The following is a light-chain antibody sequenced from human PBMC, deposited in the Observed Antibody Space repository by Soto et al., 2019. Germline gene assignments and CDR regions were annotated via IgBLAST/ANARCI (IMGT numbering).Light chain of an antibody. CDR1: QGIRSY. CDR2: GAS. J-gene: IGKJ3*01. CDR3: QQLKTFPPFFT. Sequence: DTQLTQSPSFLSASVGDRVTITCRASQGIRSYLAWYQQRPGKAPELLIYGASTLRPGGASRFSGSGSGTEFTLTISSLQPEDFATYFCQQLKTFPPFFTFGPGTKVDIK. V-gene: IGKV1-9*01.